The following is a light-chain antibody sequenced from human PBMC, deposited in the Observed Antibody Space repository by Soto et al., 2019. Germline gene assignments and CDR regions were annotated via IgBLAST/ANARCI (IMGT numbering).Light chain of an antibody. CDR2: GNS. J-gene: IGLJ2*01. Sequence: QSVLTQPPSVSGAPGQRVTISCTGSSSNIGAGYDVHWYQQLPGTAPKLLIYGNSNRPSGVPDRFSGSKSGTSASLAITGLQAEDEADYYGQSYDSSLSGSLVVFGGGTKLTVL. V-gene: IGLV1-40*01. CDR3: QSYDSSLSGSLVV. CDR1: SSNIGAGYD.